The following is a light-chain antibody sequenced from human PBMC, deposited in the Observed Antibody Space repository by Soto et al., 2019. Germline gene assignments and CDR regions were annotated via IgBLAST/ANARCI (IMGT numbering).Light chain of an antibody. CDR3: CSFAVGAALV. CDR2: EGN. J-gene: IGLJ2*01. CDR1: SSNVGTYDL. V-gene: IGLV2-23*01. Sequence: QSALTQPASVSGSPGQSITISCTGTSSNVGTYDLVSWYQQHPDKAPKLISYEGNNRPSGISSRFSGSKSGNTASLTISGLQAEDDADYYCCSFAVGAALVFGGGTKLTVL.